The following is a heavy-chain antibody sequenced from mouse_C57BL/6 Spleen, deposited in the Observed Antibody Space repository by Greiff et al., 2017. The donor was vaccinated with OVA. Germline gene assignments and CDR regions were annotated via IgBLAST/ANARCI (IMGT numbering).Heavy chain of an antibody. CDR2: IDPENGGT. J-gene: IGHJ2*01. CDR3: ATSCSLYYFDY. Sequence: EVQLQQSGAELVKPGASVTLSCTASGFTFTDYDMHWVKQRTEQGLEWIGRIDPENGGTNYDPKFQGKATITADKSSNTAYLQLRSLTSADAAVDYCATSCSLYYFDYWGQGTPLTVSA. CDR1: GFTFTDYD. V-gene: IGHV14-2*01.